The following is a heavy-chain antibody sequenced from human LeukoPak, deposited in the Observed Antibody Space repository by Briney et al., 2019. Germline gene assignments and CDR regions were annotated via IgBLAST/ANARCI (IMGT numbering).Heavy chain of an antibody. J-gene: IGHJ4*02. CDR2: TWHSGSST. Sequence: PSETLSLTCTVSDGSIKTNYWWTWVRQPPGKGLEWIGETWHSGSSTNYNPSLKSRVTISVDKLKSQFSLKLTSVTAADTAIYYCARGNEYTWWQWSQGTLVTVSS. V-gene: IGHV4-4*02. CDR3: ARGNEYTWWQ. CDR1: DGSIKTNYW. D-gene: IGHD2-15*01.